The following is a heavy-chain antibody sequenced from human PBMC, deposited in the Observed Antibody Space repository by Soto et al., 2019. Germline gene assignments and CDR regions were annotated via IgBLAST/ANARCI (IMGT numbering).Heavy chain of an antibody. D-gene: IGHD3-3*01. V-gene: IGHV3-23*01. CDR1: GFTLSTFA. CDR2: ISVSGSDDST. J-gene: IGHJ4*01. CDR3: AIARVADSSLDH. Sequence: GGSLRLSCAASGFTLSTFAMSWVRQAPGKGLEWVSSISVSGSDDSTYFADSVKGRFTISRDNSKNTLYLQMNSLRAEDTAIYYCAIARVADSSLDHWGRGVLVTVSS.